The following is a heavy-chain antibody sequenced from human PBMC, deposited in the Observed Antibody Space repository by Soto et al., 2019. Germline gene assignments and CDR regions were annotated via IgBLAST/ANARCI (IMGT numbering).Heavy chain of an antibody. V-gene: IGHV4-34*01. CDR3: ARMLVRITNRNWFDP. D-gene: IGHD3-10*01. CDR2: INHSGST. J-gene: IGHJ5*02. Sequence: SETLSLTCAVYGGSFNGYYWNWIRQPPGKGLEWIGEINHSGSTNYNPSLKSRVTISVDTSKNQFSLKLSSVTAADTAVYYCARMLVRITNRNWFDPWGQGTLVTVSS. CDR1: GGSFNGYY.